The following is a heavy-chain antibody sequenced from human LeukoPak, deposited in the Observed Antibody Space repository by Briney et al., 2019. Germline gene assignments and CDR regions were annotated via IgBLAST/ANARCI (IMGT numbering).Heavy chain of an antibody. J-gene: IGHJ4*02. CDR1: GFAVGSNY. CDR2: IYSGGAI. D-gene: IGHD1-14*01. V-gene: IGHV3-53*01. CDR3: ARRPGN. Sequence: GGFLRLSCVASGFAVGSNYMSWVRQAPGKGLEWVSLIYSGGAIRYADSVKGRFTISRDSSKNTLFLQMNDLTVEDTARYYCARRPGNWGQGILVTVSS.